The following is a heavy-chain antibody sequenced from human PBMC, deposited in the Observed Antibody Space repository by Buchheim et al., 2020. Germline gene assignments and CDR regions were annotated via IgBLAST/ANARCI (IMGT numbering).Heavy chain of an antibody. CDR3: AKDRGSSGWPAEYFQH. V-gene: IGHV3-23*01. CDR1: GFTFSSYA. D-gene: IGHD6-19*01. CDR2: ISGSGGST. J-gene: IGHJ1*01. Sequence: EVQLLESGGGLVQPGGSLRLSCAASGFTFSSYAMSWVRQAPGKGLEWVSAISGSGGSTYYADSGKGRFTISRANSKNTLYPQMNSLRAEDTAVYYCAKDRGSSGWPAEYFQHWGQGTL.